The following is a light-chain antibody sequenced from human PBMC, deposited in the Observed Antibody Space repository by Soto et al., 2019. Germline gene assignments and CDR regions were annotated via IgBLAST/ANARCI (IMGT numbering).Light chain of an antibody. V-gene: IGLV1-47*01. J-gene: IGLJ1*01. Sequence: QSVLTQPPSASGTPGQRVTISCSGRSSKIGSNYVYWYQQLPGTAPKLLIYRNNQRPSGVPDRFSGSKSGTSASLAISGLRSEDEADYYCAAWDDSLSGFYVFGTGTKVTVL. CDR1: SSKIGSNY. CDR3: AAWDDSLSGFYV. CDR2: RNN.